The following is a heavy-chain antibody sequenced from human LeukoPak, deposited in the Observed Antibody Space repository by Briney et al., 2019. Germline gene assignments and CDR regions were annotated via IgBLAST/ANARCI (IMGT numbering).Heavy chain of an antibody. D-gene: IGHD6-13*01. CDR1: GFTFSTYG. V-gene: IGHV3-30*18. CDR2: ISYDGSNQ. J-gene: IGHJ4*02. Sequence: GGSLRLSCAASGFTFSTYGMHWVRRAPGKGLDWVAVISYDGSNQYYADSVKGRFTISRDNSKNTLYLQMNSLRPEDTAVYYCAKQAAPGTNYFDSWGQGTLVTVSS. CDR3: AKQAAPGTNYFDS.